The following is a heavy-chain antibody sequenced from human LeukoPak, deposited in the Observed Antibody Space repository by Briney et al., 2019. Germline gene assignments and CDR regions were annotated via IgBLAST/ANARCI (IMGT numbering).Heavy chain of an antibody. CDR3: AKDIADPNYYYGMDV. J-gene: IGHJ6*02. CDR1: GFTFSSYA. V-gene: IGHV3-23*01. Sequence: GGSLRLSCAASGFTFSSYAMSWVRQAPGKGLEWVSAISGSGGSTYYADSVKGRFTISRDNSKNTLYLQMNSLRAEDTAVYYCAKDIADPNYYYGMDVWGQGTTVTASS. CDR2: ISGSGGST. D-gene: IGHD6-13*01.